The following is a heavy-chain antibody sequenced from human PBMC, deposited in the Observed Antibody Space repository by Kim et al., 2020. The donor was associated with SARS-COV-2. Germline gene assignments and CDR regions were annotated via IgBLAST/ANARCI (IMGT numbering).Heavy chain of an antibody. CDR1: GGTFSSYA. J-gene: IGHJ4*02. CDR3: ARDLPGSRYCSSTSCYFDY. Sequence: SVKVSCKASGGTFSSYAISWVRQAPGQGLEWMGRIIPILGIANYAQKFQGRVTITADKSTSTAYMELSSLRSEDTAVYYCARDLPGSRYCSSTSCYFDYWGQGTLVTVSS. V-gene: IGHV1-69*04. D-gene: IGHD2-2*01. CDR2: IIPILGIA.